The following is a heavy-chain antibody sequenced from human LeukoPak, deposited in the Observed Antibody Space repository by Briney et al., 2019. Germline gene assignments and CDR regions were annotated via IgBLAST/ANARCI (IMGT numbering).Heavy chain of an antibody. V-gene: IGHV1-2*02. CDR1: GYTFTGYY. Sequence: ASVKVSCKASGYTFTGYYMHWVRQAPGQGLEWMGWINPNSGGTNYAQKFQGRVTKTRDTSISTAYMELSRLRSDDTAVYYCAREEWGSSGYYYFDYWGQGTLVTVSS. CDR2: INPNSGGT. CDR3: AREEWGSSGYYYFDY. J-gene: IGHJ4*02. D-gene: IGHD3-22*01.